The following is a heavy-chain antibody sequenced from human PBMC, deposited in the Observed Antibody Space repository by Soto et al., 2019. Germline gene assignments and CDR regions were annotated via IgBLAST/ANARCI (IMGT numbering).Heavy chain of an antibody. Sequence: VNVSCMACGGTFSRHPFSWVGQAPGQGREWMGGIIPFSDTTNYAQKFQGSVTITADESTSTSYMELSSLRSDDTAVYYCTREGYKYGRPASFDSWGQGTLVTVSS. D-gene: IGHD5-18*01. CDR2: IIPFSDTT. J-gene: IGHJ4*02. CDR1: GGTFSRHP. CDR3: TREGYKYGRPASFDS. V-gene: IGHV1-69*13.